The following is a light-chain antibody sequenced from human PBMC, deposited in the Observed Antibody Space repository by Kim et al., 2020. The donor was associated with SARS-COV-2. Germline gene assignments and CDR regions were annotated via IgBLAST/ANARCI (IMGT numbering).Light chain of an antibody. V-gene: IGKV2-30*01. CDR3: MQGTHWPPT. Sequence: PASISCRSRQSLVYSDGNTYVTWFHQRPGQSPRRLVYKVSSRDSGVPERFSGSGSGTDFTLKISRVEAEDVGIYYCMQGTHWPPTFGQGTKVDIK. CDR2: KVS. J-gene: IGKJ1*01. CDR1: QSLVYSDGNTY.